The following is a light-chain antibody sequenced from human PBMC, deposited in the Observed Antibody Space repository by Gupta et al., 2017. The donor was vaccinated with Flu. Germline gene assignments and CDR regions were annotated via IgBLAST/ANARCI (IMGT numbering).Light chain of an antibody. V-gene: IGLV2-14*01. CDR1: ISDVGGYNY. CDR3: TSYTSSRIVV. CDR2: DVT. J-gene: IGLJ2*01. Sequence: QSALTQPASVSGSTGKSITISCTGTISDVGGYNYVSWYQQHPGKAPKLMIYDVTNRPSGVSNRFSGSKSGNTASLTISGLQAEDEADYYCTSYTSSRIVVFGGGTKLTVL.